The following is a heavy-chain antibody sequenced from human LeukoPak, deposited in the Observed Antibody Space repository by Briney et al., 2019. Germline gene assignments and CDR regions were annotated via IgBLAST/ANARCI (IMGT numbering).Heavy chain of an antibody. D-gene: IGHD3-9*01. J-gene: IGHJ4*02. CDR2: IYHSGST. Sequence: PGGSLRLSCAASGFAFSSYGMSWVRQAPGKGLEWIGEIYHSGSTNYNPSLKSRVTISVDKSKNQFSLKLSSVTAADTAVYYCASADILTGSVAYWGQGTLVTVSS. V-gene: IGHV4-4*02. CDR3: ASADILTGSVAY. CDR1: GFAFSSYGM.